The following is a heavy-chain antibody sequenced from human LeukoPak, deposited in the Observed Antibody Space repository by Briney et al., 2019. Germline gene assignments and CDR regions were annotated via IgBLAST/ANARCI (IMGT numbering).Heavy chain of an antibody. J-gene: IGHJ4*02. Sequence: ASVKVSCKVSGYTLTELSMHWVRQAPGKGLEWMGGFDPEDGETIYAHKFQGRVTMTEDTSTDTAYMELSSLRSEDTAVYYCATDSGDFYGDSTWAFDYWGQGTLVTVSS. V-gene: IGHV1-24*01. CDR3: ATDSGDFYGDSTWAFDY. CDR2: FDPEDGET. CDR1: GYTLTELS. D-gene: IGHD4-17*01.